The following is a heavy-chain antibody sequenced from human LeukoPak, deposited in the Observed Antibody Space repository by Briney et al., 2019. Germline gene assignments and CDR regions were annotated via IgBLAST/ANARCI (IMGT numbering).Heavy chain of an antibody. J-gene: IGHJ4*02. CDR3: ARRGSSWTFDY. V-gene: IGHV5-51*01. CDR2: IYRGDSDT. Sequence: GESLKISCKGSGFSFTSYWIGWVRQMPGKGLEWMGFIYRGDSDTRYSPSFRGEVTISADKSISTAYLQWSSLKASDTAMYYCARRGSSWTFDYWGQGTLVTVSS. D-gene: IGHD6-13*01. CDR1: GFSFTSYW.